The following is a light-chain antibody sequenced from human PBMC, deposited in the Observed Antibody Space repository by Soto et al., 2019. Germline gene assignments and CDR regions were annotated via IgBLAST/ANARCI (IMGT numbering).Light chain of an antibody. CDR1: SSDVCAYNF. V-gene: IGLV2-8*01. Sequence: QSALTQPPSASGFPGQSVTISCTGTSSDVCAYNFVSWYQQHPGKAPKLMIFEVSKRPSGVPDRFSGSKSGNTASLTVSGLQAEDEADYYCSSYAGSNNFVFGTGTKVTVL. CDR3: SSYAGSNNFV. CDR2: EVS. J-gene: IGLJ1*01.